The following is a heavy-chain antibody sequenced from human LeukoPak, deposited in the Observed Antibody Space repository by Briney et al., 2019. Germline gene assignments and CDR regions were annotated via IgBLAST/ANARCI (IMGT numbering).Heavy chain of an antibody. D-gene: IGHD3-22*01. CDR3: ARDTPYYYDSSGYLFDY. J-gene: IGHJ4*02. CDR2: ISYDGSNK. V-gene: IGHV3-30-3*01. CDR1: GFTFSSYA. Sequence: PGGSLRLSCAASGFTFSSYAMHWVRQAPGKGLEWVAVISYDGSNKYYADSVKGRFTISRDNSKNTLYLQMNSLRAEDTAVYYCARDTPYYYDSSGYLFDYWGQGTLVTVSS.